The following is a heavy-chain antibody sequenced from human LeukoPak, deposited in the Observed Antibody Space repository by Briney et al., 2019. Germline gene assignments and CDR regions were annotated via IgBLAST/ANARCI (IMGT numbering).Heavy chain of an antibody. CDR3: ARAFSYTYMDV. CDR2: INHSGST. CDR1: GGSISSSNW. J-gene: IGHJ6*03. D-gene: IGHD2-2*02. V-gene: IGHV4-4*02. Sequence: PSGTLSLTCVVSGGSISSSNWWSWVRQPPEKGLEWIGEINHSGSTNYNPSLKSRVTISVDTSKNQFSLKLSSVTAADTAVYYCARAFSYTYMDVWGKGTTVTVSS.